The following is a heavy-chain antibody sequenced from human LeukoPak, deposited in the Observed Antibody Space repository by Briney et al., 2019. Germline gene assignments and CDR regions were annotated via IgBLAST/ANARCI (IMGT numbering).Heavy chain of an antibody. CDR2: INAYNGNT. Sequence: ASVKVSCKASRYTFTSYGISWVRQATGQGVEWMGWINAYNGNTNYAQKLQGRLTMTTDTSTSTADMELRSLRSDDTAVYYCARGYDIMPGYRWFDPWGQGTLVTVSS. V-gene: IGHV1-18*01. CDR3: ARGYDIMPGYRWFDP. D-gene: IGHD3-9*01. CDR1: RYTFTSYG. J-gene: IGHJ5*02.